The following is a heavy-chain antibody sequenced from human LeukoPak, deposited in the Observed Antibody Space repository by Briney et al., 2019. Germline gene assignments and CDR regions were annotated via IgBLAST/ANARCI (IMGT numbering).Heavy chain of an antibody. CDR3: ARGNYETYDSSGYFDY. CDR2: IYYSGST. J-gene: IGHJ4*02. CDR1: GGSISSGGYY. V-gene: IGHV4-31*03. Sequence: SETLSLTCTVSGGSISSGGYYWSWIRQHPGKGLEWIGYIYYSGSTYYNPSLKSRVTISVDTSKNQFSLKLSSVTAADTAVYYCARGNYETYDSSGYFDYWGQGTLVTVSS. D-gene: IGHD3-22*01.